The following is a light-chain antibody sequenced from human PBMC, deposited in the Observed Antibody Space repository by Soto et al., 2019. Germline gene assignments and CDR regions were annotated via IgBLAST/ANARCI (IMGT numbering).Light chain of an antibody. CDR3: QQYYSTPLT. V-gene: IGKV4-1*01. CDR1: QSVLYSSNNKNY. Sequence: DIVMTQSPDSLAVSLGERATINCQSSQSVLYSSNNKNYLAWYQQKPGQPPKLLIYWASTRESGVPDRFSGNGSGTDFTLTISSLQAEDVAVYYCQQYYSTPLTFGQGTKLEIK. J-gene: IGKJ2*01. CDR2: WAS.